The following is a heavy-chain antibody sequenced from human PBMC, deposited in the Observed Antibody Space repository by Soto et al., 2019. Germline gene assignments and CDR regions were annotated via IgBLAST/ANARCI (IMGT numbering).Heavy chain of an antibody. CDR3: ARDRRKNWFDP. V-gene: IGHV3-20*01. J-gene: IGHJ5*02. Sequence: GXSLRLSCAASGFTFDDYGISWVGQAPGKGLEWVSGINWNGGSTGYADSVKGRFTISRDNAKNSLYLQMNTLRAEDTALYHCARDRRKNWFDPWGQGTLVTVSS. CDR2: INWNGGST. CDR1: GFTFDDYG.